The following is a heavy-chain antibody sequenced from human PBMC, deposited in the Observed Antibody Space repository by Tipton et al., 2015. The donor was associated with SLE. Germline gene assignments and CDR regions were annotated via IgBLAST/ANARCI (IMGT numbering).Heavy chain of an antibody. CDR3: AGAPREEGGSSWSLYCYYGMDV. Sequence: SGAEVKKPGSSVKVSCKASGGTFSSYAISWVRQAPGQGLEWMGGIIPIFGTANYAQKFQGRVTITAVESTSTAYMELSSLRSEDPAVYYGAGAPREEGGSSWSLYCYYGMDVWGQGTTVTVSS. CDR2: IIPIFGTA. J-gene: IGHJ6*02. CDR1: GGTFSSYA. D-gene: IGHD6-13*01. V-gene: IGHV1-69*01.